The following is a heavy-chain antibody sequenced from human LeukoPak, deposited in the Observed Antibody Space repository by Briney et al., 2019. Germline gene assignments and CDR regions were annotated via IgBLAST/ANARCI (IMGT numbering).Heavy chain of an antibody. D-gene: IGHD3-22*01. CDR1: GGSVSSGSYY. CDR2: IYYSGST. CDR3: ARDYYDSSGFGPPGPHWFDP. V-gene: IGHV4-61*01. J-gene: IGHJ5*02. Sequence: SETLSLTCTVSGGSVSSGSYYWSWIRQPPGKELEWIGYIYYSGSTNYNPSLKSRVTISVDTSKNQFSLKLSSVTAADTAVYYCARDYYDSSGFGPPGPHWFDPWGQGTLVTVSS.